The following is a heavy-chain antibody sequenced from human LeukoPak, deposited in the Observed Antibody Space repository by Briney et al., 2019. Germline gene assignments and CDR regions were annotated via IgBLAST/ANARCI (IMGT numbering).Heavy chain of an antibody. CDR1: GGSISSYC. J-gene: IGHJ3*02. CDR2: IYYSGST. CDR3: ARARSYSLLRSTKNAFDI. Sequence: IPSETLSLTCTVSGGSISSYCWSWIRQPPGKGLEWIGYIYYSGSTNYNPSLQSRVTISVDTSKNQFSLKLSSVTAADTAVYYRARARSYSLLRSTKNAFDIWGQGTMVTVSS. V-gene: IGHV4-59*01. D-gene: IGHD1-26*01.